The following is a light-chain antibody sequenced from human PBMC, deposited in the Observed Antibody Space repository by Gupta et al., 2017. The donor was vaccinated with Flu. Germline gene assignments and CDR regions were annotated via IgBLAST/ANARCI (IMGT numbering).Light chain of an antibody. CDR3: SSYTGSSTL. J-gene: IGLJ2*01. CDR2: EVN. Sequence: QSALTQPASVSGSPGPSLTISCPGTNSDIGAYNYVSWYQQHPGNDPKLMIFEVNNRPSGVSNRFSGSKSGNTASLIISGLQAEDEAHYYCSSYTGSSTLFGGGTRLTVL. V-gene: IGLV2-14*01. CDR1: NSDIGAYNY.